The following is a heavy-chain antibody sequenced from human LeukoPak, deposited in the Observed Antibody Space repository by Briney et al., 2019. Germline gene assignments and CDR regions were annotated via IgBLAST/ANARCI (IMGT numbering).Heavy chain of an antibody. D-gene: IGHD1-26*01. CDR1: GGSITTNNYY. Sequence: PSETLPLTCTVSGGSITTNNYYWGWIRQPPGKGLEWIGMISYSGSTYYNPSLKSRVTISVDTSKNQFSLKLSSVTAADTAVYYCAAINTAIVVLLFPAYYFDYWGQGTLVTVSS. CDR3: AAINTAIVVLLFPAYYFDY. CDR2: ISYSGST. V-gene: IGHV4-39*01. J-gene: IGHJ4*02.